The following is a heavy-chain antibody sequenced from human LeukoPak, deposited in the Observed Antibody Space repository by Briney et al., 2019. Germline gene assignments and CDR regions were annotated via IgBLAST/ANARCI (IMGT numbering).Heavy chain of an antibody. D-gene: IGHD3-22*01. CDR1: GGTFSSYA. J-gene: IGHJ4*02. CDR2: IIPIFGTA. CDR3: ARGYDSSGYYSAFFDY. V-gene: IGHV1-69*05. Sequence: SVKVSCKASGGTFSSYAISWVRQAPGQGLEWMGGIIPIFGTANYAQKFQGRVTITTDESTSTAYMELSSLRSEDTAVYYCARGYDSSGYYSAFFDYRGQGTLVTVSS.